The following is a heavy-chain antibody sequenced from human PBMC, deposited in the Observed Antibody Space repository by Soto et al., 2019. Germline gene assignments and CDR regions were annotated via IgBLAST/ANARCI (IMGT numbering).Heavy chain of an antibody. CDR1: GYTLTSFG. V-gene: IGHV1-18*04. D-gene: IGHD1-26*01. CDR2: ISVYSGKT. J-gene: IGHJ4*02. Sequence: QLQLVQSGAEMKKPGASVKVSCKASGYTLTSFGISWVRQAPGQGLEWIGWISVYSGKTNYVQKFQDRVTMTTDTSTSTAYMELRSPRSDDTAVYYCARGGAQWELLPDYWGQGTLVTVSS. CDR3: ARGGAQWELLPDY.